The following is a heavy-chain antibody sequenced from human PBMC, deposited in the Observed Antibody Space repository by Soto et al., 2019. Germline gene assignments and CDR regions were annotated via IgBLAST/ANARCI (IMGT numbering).Heavy chain of an antibody. V-gene: IGHV3-21*01. CDR1: GFTFSSYS. Sequence: WVSLRLSCAASGFTFSSYSMNWVRQAPGKGLEWVSSISSSSSYIYYADSVKGRFTISRDNAKNSLYLQMNSLRAEDTAVYYCARDLRGYYYDSSGYYYGPHDAFDIRGQGTMVTVSS. CDR3: ARDLRGYYYDSSGYYYGPHDAFDI. D-gene: IGHD3-22*01. J-gene: IGHJ3*02. CDR2: ISSSSSYI.